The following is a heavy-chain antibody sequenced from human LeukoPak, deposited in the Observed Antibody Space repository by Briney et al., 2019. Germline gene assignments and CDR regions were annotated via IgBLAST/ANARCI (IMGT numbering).Heavy chain of an antibody. CDR3: ARGSYYYYYMDV. CDR1: GGTFSSYA. V-gene: IGHV1-69*13. Sequence: ASVKVSCKASGGTFSSYAISWVRQAPGQGLEWMGGIIPIFGTANYAQKFQGRVTITADESTSTVYMELSSLRSEDTAVYYCARGSYYYYYMDVWGKGTTVTVSS. CDR2: IIPIFGTA. J-gene: IGHJ6*03.